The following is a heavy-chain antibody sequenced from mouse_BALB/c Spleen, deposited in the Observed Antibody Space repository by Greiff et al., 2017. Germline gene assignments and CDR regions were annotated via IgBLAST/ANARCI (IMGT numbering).Heavy chain of an antibody. Sequence: VQLQQSGPELVKPGASVKMSCKASGYTFTDYYMDWVKQSHGESFEWIGRVNPYNGGTSYNQKFKGKATLTVDKSSSTAYMELNSLTSEDSAVYYCARWGTTVVFDYWGQGTTLTVSS. CDR1: GYTFTDYY. V-gene: IGHV1-19*01. CDR3: ARWGTTVVFDY. CDR2: VNPYNGGT. D-gene: IGHD1-1*01. J-gene: IGHJ2*01.